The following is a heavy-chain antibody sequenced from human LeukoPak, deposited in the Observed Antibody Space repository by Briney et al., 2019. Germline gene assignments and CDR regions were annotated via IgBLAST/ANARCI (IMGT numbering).Heavy chain of an antibody. CDR3: ARSPLYNWNDVGDY. V-gene: IGHV3-48*03. CDR1: GFTFSSYE. CDR2: ISSSGSTI. Sequence: GGSLRLSCAASGFTFSSYEMNWVLQAPGKGLEWVSYISSSGSTIYYADSVKGRFTISRDNAKNSLYLQMNSLRAEDTAVYYCARSPLYNWNDVGDYWGQGTLVTVSS. J-gene: IGHJ4*02. D-gene: IGHD1-20*01.